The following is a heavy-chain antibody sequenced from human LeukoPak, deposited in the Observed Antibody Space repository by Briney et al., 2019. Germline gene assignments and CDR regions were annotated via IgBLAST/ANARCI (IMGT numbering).Heavy chain of an antibody. V-gene: IGHV1-18*01. CDR1: RYTSTRNG. Sequence: ASVKVSCKPSRYTSTRNGTKSVRQAPGQGLEWMGWISGYNGNTIYAENVQGRVTMTTDTSTSTAYIELGSLRSDDTAVFYCSRLASCVWLYYFDSWGQGTLVTVSS. J-gene: IGHJ4*02. CDR2: ISGYNGNT. D-gene: IGHD3-9*01. CDR3: SRLASCVWLYYFDS.